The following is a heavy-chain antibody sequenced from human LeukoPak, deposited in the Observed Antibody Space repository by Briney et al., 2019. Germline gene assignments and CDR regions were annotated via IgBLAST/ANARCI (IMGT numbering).Heavy chain of an antibody. V-gene: IGHV1-24*01. CDR3: ARGGYGYLEDAFDI. J-gene: IGHJ3*02. Sequence: GASVKVSCKASGYSFTGYYIHWVRQAPGKGLEWMGGFDPEDGETIYAQKFQGRVTMTEDTSTDTAYMELSSLRSEDTAVYYCARGGYGYLEDAFDIWGQGTMVTVSS. CDR2: FDPEDGET. CDR1: GYSFTGYY. D-gene: IGHD5-18*01.